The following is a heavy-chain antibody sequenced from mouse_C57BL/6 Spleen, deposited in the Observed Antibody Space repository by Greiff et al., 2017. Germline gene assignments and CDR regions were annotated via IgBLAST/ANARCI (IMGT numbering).Heavy chain of an antibody. D-gene: IGHD2-1*01. V-gene: IGHV1-54*01. CDR1: GYAFTNYL. J-gene: IGHJ2*01. CDR2: INPGSGGT. Sequence: QVQLQQSGAELVRPGTSVKVSCKASGYAFTNYLIEWVKQRPGQGLEWIGVINPGSGGTNYNEKFKGKATLTADKSSSTAYMQLSSLTSEDSAVYFCARSDGNYPDYWGQGTTLTVSS. CDR3: ARSDGNYPDY.